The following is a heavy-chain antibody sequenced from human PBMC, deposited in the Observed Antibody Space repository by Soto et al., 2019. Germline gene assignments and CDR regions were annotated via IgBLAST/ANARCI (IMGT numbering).Heavy chain of an antibody. V-gene: IGHV3-23*01. CDR1: GFTFSSYA. J-gene: IGHJ4*02. CDR2: ITDGGGST. Sequence: EVQLLESGGGLVQPGGSLRLSCAASGFTFSSYAMSWVRQAPGKGLEWVSGITDGGGSTFYADSLQGRFTISRDNSKNTLELQMSSLTSEDTAIYFCAIVGLFGNGYMGVVRGDYWGQGNLVTVSA. CDR3: AIVGLFGNGYMGVVRGDY. D-gene: IGHD3-10*02.